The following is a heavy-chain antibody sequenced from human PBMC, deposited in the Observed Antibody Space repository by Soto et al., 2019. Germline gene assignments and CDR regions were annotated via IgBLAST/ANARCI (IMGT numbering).Heavy chain of an antibody. Sequence: GGSLRLSCAASGFTFSSYAMSWVRQAPGKGLEWVSAISGSGGSTYYADSVKGRFTISRDNSKNTLYLRMNSLRAEDTAVYYCAKDLETYYDYVWGSYLKGAFDYWGQGTLVTVSS. CDR3: AKDLETYYDYVWGSYLKGAFDY. V-gene: IGHV3-23*01. CDR2: ISGSGGST. CDR1: GFTFSSYA. D-gene: IGHD3-16*02. J-gene: IGHJ4*02.